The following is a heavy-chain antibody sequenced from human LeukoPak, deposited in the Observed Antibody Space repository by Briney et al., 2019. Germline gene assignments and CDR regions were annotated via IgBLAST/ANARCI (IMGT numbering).Heavy chain of an antibody. CDR2: IYYSGNT. V-gene: IGHV4-39*01. CDR1: GGSISSSSYY. D-gene: IGHD6-6*01. J-gene: IGHJ4*02. CDR3: ARSRIAARPDEFDY. Sequence: PSETLSLTCTVFGGSISSSSYYWGWIRQPPGKGLEWIGSIYYSGNTYYNPSLKSRATISVDTSKSQFSLKLSSVTAADTAVYYCARSRIAARPDEFDYWGQGTLVTVSS.